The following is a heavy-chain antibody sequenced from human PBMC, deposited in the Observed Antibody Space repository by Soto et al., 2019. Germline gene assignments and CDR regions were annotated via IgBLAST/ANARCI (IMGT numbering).Heavy chain of an antibody. CDR3: ARVRRDSSGYYLSDFDY. CDR1: GGSISSYY. Sequence: PSETLSLTCAVSGGSISSYYWSWIRQPPGKGLEWIGYIYYSGSTNYNPSLKSRVTITADESTSTAYMELSSLRSEDTAVYYCARVRRDSSGYYLSDFDYWGQGTLVTVSS. D-gene: IGHD3-22*01. J-gene: IGHJ4*02. V-gene: IGHV4-59*01. CDR2: IYYSGST.